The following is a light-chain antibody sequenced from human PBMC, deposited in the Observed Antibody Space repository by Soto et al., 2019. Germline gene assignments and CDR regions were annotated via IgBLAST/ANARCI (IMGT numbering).Light chain of an antibody. CDR1: QAISSA. CDR3: QQYSRLWS. CDR2: DAS. Sequence: IQMTQSPSSLSASVGDRVTITCRASQAISSALAWYQQKPGKPPKLLIYDASTLQSGVPPRFSGDGSETDFTLTISSLQRDDFGTYYCQQYSRLWSFGQGTKVDI. J-gene: IGKJ1*01. V-gene: IGKV1-13*02.